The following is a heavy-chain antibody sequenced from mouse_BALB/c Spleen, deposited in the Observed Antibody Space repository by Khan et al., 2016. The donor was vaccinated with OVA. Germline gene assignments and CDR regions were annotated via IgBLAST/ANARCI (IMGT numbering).Heavy chain of an antibody. V-gene: IGHV2-9*02. Sequence: QVQLKESGPGLVAPSQSLSITCTVSGFSLTSYGVHWVRQPPGKGLVWLGVIWAGGSPNYNSALMSRLSISKDHSKSQVFLKMNSLQTDYTAMYYCARLKDIWGQGTTLTVSS. CDR2: IWAGGSP. D-gene: IGHD1-3*01. CDR1: GFSLTSYG. J-gene: IGHJ2*01. CDR3: ARLKDI.